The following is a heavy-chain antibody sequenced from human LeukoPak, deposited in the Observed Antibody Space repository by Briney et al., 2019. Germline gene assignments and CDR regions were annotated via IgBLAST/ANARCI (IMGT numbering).Heavy chain of an antibody. J-gene: IGHJ4*02. CDR2: IKPDGSAQ. CDR3: ARANNSSWHN. D-gene: IGHD6-13*01. CDR1: GFTFTSYG. Sequence: GGSLRLSCVASGFTFTSYGMSWVRHVPGRGLDWVANIKPDGSAQYYAASVKGRFTVSRDNAKNSLYLQMNSLRVEDTVVYYCARANNSSWHNWGQGTLVTVSA. V-gene: IGHV3-7*01.